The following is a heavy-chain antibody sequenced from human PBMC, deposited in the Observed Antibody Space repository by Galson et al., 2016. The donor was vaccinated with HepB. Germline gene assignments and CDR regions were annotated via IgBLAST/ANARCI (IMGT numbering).Heavy chain of an antibody. CDR2: IWYDGNNK. J-gene: IGHJ4*02. Sequence: SLRLSCAASGFTFNSYGMHWVRQAPGKGLEWVALIWYDGNNKYYADSVKGRFTISRDNSKNTLYLQMNGLRAEDTAVYYCARERPDIAVAAFDYWGQGTLVTVSS. CDR1: GFTFNSYG. CDR3: ARERPDIAVAAFDY. D-gene: IGHD6-19*01. V-gene: IGHV3-33*01.